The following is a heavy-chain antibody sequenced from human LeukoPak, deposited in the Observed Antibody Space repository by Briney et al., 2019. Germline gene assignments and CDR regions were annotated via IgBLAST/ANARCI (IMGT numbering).Heavy chain of an antibody. CDR1: GFTFSSSY. V-gene: IGHV3-7*01. CDR2: IKQDGSEK. J-gene: IGHJ4*02. CDR3: ARGPSGYHNT. D-gene: IGHD5-12*01. Sequence: PGGSLRLSCAVSGFTFSSSYMNWVRQAPGKGLEWVANIKQDGSEKYYVDSVKGRFTISRDNSKNTLYLQMNSLRAEDTAVYYCARGPSGYHNTGGQGTLVTVSS.